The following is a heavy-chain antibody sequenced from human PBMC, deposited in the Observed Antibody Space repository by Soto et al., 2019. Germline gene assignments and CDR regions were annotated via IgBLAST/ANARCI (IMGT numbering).Heavy chain of an antibody. D-gene: IGHD3-10*01. J-gene: IGHJ6*02. CDR2: INAGNGNT. Sequence: GASVKVSCKASGYTFTSYAMHWVRQAPGQRLEWMGWINAGNGNTKYSQRFQGRVTVTRDTSASTAYMELSSLRSEDTAVYYCARDAPMVRGVKPYYHGMDVWGQGTTVTVSS. V-gene: IGHV1-3*01. CDR1: GYTFTSYA. CDR3: ARDAPMVRGVKPYYHGMDV.